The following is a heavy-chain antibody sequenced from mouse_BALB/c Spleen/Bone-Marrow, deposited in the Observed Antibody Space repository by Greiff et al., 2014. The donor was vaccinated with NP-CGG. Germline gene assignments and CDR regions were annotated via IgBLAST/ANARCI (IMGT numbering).Heavy chain of an antibody. D-gene: IGHD2-14*01. J-gene: IGHJ4*01. CDR3: ASVEVHAMDY. V-gene: IGHV3-6*02. CDR2: ISYDGSN. CDR1: GYSITSCYY. Sequence: EVKLVESGPGLVKPSPSLSLTCSVTGYSITSCYYWNWIRQFPGNKLEWLGYISYDGSNHHNPSLTNRVSITRDTPKNQFFLKLNSVTTEDTATYYCASVEVHAMDYWGQGTSVAVSS.